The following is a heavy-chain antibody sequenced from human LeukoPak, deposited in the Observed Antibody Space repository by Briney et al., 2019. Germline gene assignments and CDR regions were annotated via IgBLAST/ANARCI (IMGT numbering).Heavy chain of an antibody. Sequence: PGGSLRLSCAASGFTFSNSGMHWVRQAPGKGLEWVAVISYDGSNKYYADSAKGRFTISRDNSKNTLYLQMNSLRAEDTAVYYCAKDTREWELLVDYWGQGTLVTVSS. J-gene: IGHJ4*02. CDR1: GFTFSNSG. V-gene: IGHV3-33*05. CDR3: AKDTREWELLVDY. D-gene: IGHD1-26*01. CDR2: ISYDGSNK.